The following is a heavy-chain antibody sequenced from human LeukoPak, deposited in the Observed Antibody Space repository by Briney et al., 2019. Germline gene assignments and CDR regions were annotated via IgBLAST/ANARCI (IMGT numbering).Heavy chain of an antibody. V-gene: IGHV4-59*08. CDR2: IYYSGSA. CDR1: SDSIGTYC. Sequence: SETLSLTCTVSSDSIGTYCWSWIRQPPGKELERIGYIYYSGSANYSPSLKSRVTISVDTSKDQFSLNLSSVTAADTAVYYCAGHSPSYYYYGLDVWGQGTTVTVSS. CDR3: AGHSPSYYYYGLDV. J-gene: IGHJ6*02.